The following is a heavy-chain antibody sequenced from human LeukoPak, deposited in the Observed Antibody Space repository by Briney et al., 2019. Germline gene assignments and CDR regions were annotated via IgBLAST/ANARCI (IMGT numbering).Heavy chain of an antibody. D-gene: IGHD3-22*01. CDR2: INPSGGST. Sequence: ASVKVSCKASGYTFTSYYMHWVRQAPGQGLEWMGIINPSGGSTSYAQKFQGRVTMTRDTSTSTVYMELSSLRSEDTAVYYCARGIFQRHYYDSSGLDIWGQGTMVTVSS. CDR1: GYTFTSYY. J-gene: IGHJ3*02. CDR3: ARGIFQRHYYDSSGLDI. V-gene: IGHV1-46*01.